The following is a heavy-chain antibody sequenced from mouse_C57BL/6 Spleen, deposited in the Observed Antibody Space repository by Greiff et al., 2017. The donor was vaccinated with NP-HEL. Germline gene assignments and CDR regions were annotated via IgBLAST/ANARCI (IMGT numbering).Heavy chain of an antibody. Sequence: VKLVESGPGLVAPSQSLSITCTVSGFSLTSYAISWVRQPPGKGLEWLGVIWTGGGTNYNSALKSRLSISKDNSKSQVFLKMNSLQTDDTARYYCARNRAYGNYGYFDYWGQGTTLTVSS. CDR2: IWTGGGT. CDR1: GFSLTSYA. J-gene: IGHJ2*01. V-gene: IGHV2-9-1*01. D-gene: IGHD2-1*01. CDR3: ARNRAYGNYGYFDY.